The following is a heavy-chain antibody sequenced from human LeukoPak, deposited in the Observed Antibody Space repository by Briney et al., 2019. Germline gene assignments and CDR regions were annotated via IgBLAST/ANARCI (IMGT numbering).Heavy chain of an antibody. V-gene: IGHV3-74*03. J-gene: IGHJ4*02. Sequence: GGSLRLSCAASGFTFSRYWMHWVRQAPGKGLMWVSRISPDGSTTLYADSVKGRFTISRDNAKNTLYLQMNSLRAEDTAAYYCAGYCSSTSCYEGGDWGQGTLVTVSS. D-gene: IGHD2-2*01. CDR3: AGYCSSTSCYEGGD. CDR2: ISPDGSTT. CDR1: GFTFSRYW.